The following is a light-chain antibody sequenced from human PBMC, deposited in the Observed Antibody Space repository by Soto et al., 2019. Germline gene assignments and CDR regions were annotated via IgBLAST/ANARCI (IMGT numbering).Light chain of an antibody. CDR2: WAS. Sequence: DIVMTQSPDSLAVSLGERATINCKSSQSVLYSSNNKNYLAWYQQKPGQPPKLLIYWASTRESGVPDRFSGSGSGTDFTLTISSLQAEDVAVYYCQQYYSTPLTFGQGTKLDLK. CDR1: QSVLYSSNNKNY. V-gene: IGKV4-1*01. J-gene: IGKJ2*01. CDR3: QQYYSTPLT.